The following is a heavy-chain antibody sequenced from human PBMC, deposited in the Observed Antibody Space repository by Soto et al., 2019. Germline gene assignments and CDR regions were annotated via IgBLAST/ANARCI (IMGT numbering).Heavy chain of an antibody. CDR3: ARGRGGWRLYNGFDP. CDR2: IYYSGST. D-gene: IGHD6-19*01. J-gene: IGHJ5*02. Sequence: SETLSLTCTVSGGSISSYYWSWIRQPPGKGLEWIGYIYYSGSTNYNPSLKSRVTISVDTSKNQFSLKLSSVTAAETAVYYCARGRGGWRLYNGFDPWGQGTMVTVSS. V-gene: IGHV4-59*01. CDR1: GGSISSYY.